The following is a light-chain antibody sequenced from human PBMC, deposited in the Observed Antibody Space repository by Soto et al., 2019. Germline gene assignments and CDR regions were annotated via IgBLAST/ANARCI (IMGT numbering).Light chain of an antibody. V-gene: IGLV2-14*01. J-gene: IGLJ2*01. CDR1: SGDVGAYNY. CDR3: SSFTTTSTLL. Sequence: QSALTQPASVSGSPGQSITISCTGSSGDVGAYNYVSWFQQHPGKAPKIILYDVTSRPSGISNRFSGSKSGNTASLTISWLQTEDEADYYCSSFTTTSTLLFGGGTKVTVL. CDR2: DVT.